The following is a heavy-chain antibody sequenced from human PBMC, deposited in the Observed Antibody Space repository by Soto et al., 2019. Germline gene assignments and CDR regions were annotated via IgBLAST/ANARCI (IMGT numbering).Heavy chain of an antibody. CDR2: IKSKGNGGTI. D-gene: IGHD2-21*01. J-gene: IGHJ4*02. CDR1: GFTFNTAW. Sequence: EVQLAESGGDLVKPGGSLRLSCAASGFTFNTAWMNWVRQTPGKGLEWVGRIKSKGNGGTIDYAAPVKGRFTISRDDSKNTLYLEMNSLNTEDTAVYYCPADLPDWAAYAFDYWGQGILVTVSS. CDR3: PADLPDWAAYAFDY. V-gene: IGHV3-15*07.